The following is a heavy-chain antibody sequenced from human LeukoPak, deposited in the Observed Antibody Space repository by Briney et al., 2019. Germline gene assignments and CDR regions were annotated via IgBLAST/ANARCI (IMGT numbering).Heavy chain of an antibody. CDR3: ALSLRLDGYNY. D-gene: IGHD5-24*01. J-gene: IGHJ4*02. CDR2: IDPSDSYT. Sequence: GAPLLICCECSGYIFTSYWIRWVRQLPGKGLEWRGRIDPSDSYTNYSPSFQGHVAISADKSISTAYLQWSSLKASDTAMYYCALSLRLDGYNYWGQGTLVTVSS. V-gene: IGHV5-10-1*01. CDR1: GYIFTSYW.